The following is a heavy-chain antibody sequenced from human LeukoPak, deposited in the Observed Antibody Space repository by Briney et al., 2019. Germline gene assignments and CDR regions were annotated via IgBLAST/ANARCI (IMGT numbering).Heavy chain of an antibody. CDR3: VRGTGY. CDR2: ISSNGDNT. CDR1: GFTFSTYV. Sequence: GGSLRLSCSVSGFTFSTYVMHWVRQAPGKGLEYVPAISSNGDNTYYADSVKGRFTISRDNSKNTLYLLSSLRADDTAVYYCVRGTGYWGQGTLVTVSS. J-gene: IGHJ4*02. V-gene: IGHV3-64D*06.